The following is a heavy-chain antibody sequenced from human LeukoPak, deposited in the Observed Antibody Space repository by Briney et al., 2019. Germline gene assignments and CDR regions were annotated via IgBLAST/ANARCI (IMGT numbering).Heavy chain of an antibody. V-gene: IGHV1-3*01. D-gene: IGHD6-19*01. CDR3: ARFIAVAGTGYYYYGMDV. Sequence: ASVKVSCKASGYTFTSYAMYWVRQAPGQRLEWMGWINAGNGNTKYSQKFQGRVTITRDTSASTAYMELSSLRSEDTAVYYCARFIAVAGTGYYYYGMDVWGQGTTVTVSS. J-gene: IGHJ6*02. CDR1: GYTFTSYA. CDR2: INAGNGNT.